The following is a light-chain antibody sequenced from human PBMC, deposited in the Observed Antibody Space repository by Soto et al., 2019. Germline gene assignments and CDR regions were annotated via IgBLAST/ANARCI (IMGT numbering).Light chain of an antibody. CDR3: QQYYTSPWT. CDR1: QSILYSANNNNY. J-gene: IGKJ1*01. CDR2: WAS. V-gene: IGKV4-1*01. Sequence: DIVMTQSPDSLAVSLGERATINCKPSQSILYSANNNNYLAWYQQKPGQPPKLLIYWASNRESGVPDRFSGSGSGTDFTLTISSLQADDVAVYYYQQYYTSPWTFGQGTKVEIK.